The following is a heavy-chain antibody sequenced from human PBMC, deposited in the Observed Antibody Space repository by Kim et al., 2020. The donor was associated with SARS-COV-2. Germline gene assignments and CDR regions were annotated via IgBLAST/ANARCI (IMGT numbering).Heavy chain of an antibody. D-gene: IGHD2-2*01. CDR1: GFIFSNYG. J-gene: IGHJ3*02. CDR2: IWYDEKSE. CDR3: ARALYYSTADAFDI. V-gene: IGHV3-33*01. Sequence: GGSLRFSCAASGFIFSNYGMHWVRQAPGKGLEWVAVIWYDEKSEYYADSVRGRFTISRDNSKDTVYLQMNSLRAEDTAVYYCARALYYSTADAFDIWGQGTMVTVSS.